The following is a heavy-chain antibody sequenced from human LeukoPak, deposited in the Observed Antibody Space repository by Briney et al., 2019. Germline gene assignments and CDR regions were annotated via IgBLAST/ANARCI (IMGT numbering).Heavy chain of an antibody. V-gene: IGHV4-34*01. J-gene: IGHJ6*03. D-gene: IGHD1-14*01. CDR1: GGSFSGYY. Sequence: SETLSLTCAVYGGSFSGYYWSWIRQPPGKGLEWIGEINHSGSTNYNPSLKSRVTISVDTSKDQFSLKLSSVTAADTAVYYCARVSGLYYYYYMDVWGKGTTVTVS. CDR2: INHSGST. CDR3: ARVSGLYYYYYMDV.